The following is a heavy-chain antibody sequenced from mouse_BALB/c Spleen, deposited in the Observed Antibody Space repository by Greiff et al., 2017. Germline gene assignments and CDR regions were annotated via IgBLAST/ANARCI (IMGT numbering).Heavy chain of an antibody. D-gene: IGHD4-1*01. V-gene: IGHV3-2*02. CDR2: ISYSGST. CDR1: GYSITSDYA. J-gene: IGHJ4*01. Sequence: DVQLQESGPGLVKPSQSLSLTCTVTGYSITSDYAWNWIRQFPGNKLEWMGYISYSGSTSYNPSLKSRISITRDTSKNQFFLQLNSVTTEDTATYYCARHWGAMDYWGQGTSVTVSS. CDR3: ARHWGAMDY.